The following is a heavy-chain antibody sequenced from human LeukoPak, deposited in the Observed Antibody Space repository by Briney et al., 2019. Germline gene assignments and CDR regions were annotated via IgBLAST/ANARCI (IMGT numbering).Heavy chain of an antibody. V-gene: IGHV4-34*01. CDR1: GGSISSYY. CDR2: IYHSGST. CDR3: ARGQSAYSSSSSWFDP. D-gene: IGHD6-6*01. J-gene: IGHJ5*02. Sequence: SETLSLTCTVSGGSISSYYWSWIRQPPGKGLEWIGEIYHSGSTNYNPSLKSRVTISVDKSKNQFSLKLSSVTAADTAVYYCARGQSAYSSSSSWFDPWGQGTLVTVSS.